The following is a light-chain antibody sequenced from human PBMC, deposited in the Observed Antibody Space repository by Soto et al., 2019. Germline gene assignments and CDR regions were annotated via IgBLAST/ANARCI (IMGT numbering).Light chain of an antibody. CDR3: LQSLELPLT. J-gene: IGKJ4*01. CDR1: QSLLLSDGKTY. V-gene: IGKV2D-29*01. CDR2: EAS. Sequence: DIVMTQTPLSLSVTLGQPASISCKSSQSLLLSDGKTYLCWFLQKSGQPPQLLIYEASNRFSGVPERFSGSGSGKDFTLKISRVEAEDVGVYYCLQSLELPLTFGGGTKVEIK.